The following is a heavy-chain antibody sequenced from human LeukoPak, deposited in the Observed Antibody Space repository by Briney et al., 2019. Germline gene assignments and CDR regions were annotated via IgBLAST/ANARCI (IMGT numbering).Heavy chain of an antibody. CDR3: TSYDFWSGLYYYYYMDV. Sequence: PGESLRLSCTASGFTFGDYAMSWVRQAPGKGLEWVGFIRSKAYGGTTEYAASVKGRFTISRDDSKSIAYLQMNSLKTEDTAVYYCTSYDFWSGLYYYYYMDVWGKGTTVTVSS. J-gene: IGHJ6*03. CDR2: IRSKAYGGTT. V-gene: IGHV3-49*04. CDR1: GFTFGDYA. D-gene: IGHD3-3*01.